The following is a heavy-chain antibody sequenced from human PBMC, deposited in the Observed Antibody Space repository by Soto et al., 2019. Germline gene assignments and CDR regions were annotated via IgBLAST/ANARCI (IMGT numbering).Heavy chain of an antibody. CDR3: ARPASGGSRDAFDV. CDR2: IDPTDSFT. CDR1: GYKFTTLW. Sequence: PRESLKISCKASGYKFTTLWLNWVRQTPGKGLEWLGRIDPTDSFTNYSPPFEGHVTISVDRSISTAYLQWNSLQASDTAIYYCARPASGGSRDAFDVWGQGTTVTVSS. D-gene: IGHD2-15*01. J-gene: IGHJ3*01. V-gene: IGHV5-10-1*01.